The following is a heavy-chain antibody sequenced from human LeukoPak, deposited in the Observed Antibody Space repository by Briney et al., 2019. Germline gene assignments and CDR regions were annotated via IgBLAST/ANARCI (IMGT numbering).Heavy chain of an antibody. CDR1: GGSISSGSYY. Sequence: SETLSLTCTVSGGSISSGSYYWSWIRQPAGKGLEWIGRIYTSGSTNYNPSLKSRVTISVDTSKNQFSPKLSSVTAADTAVYYCARASLIKVVPAAPGYYFDYWGQGTLVTVSS. V-gene: IGHV4-61*02. D-gene: IGHD2-2*01. CDR3: ARASLIKVVPAAPGYYFDY. CDR2: IYTSGST. J-gene: IGHJ4*02.